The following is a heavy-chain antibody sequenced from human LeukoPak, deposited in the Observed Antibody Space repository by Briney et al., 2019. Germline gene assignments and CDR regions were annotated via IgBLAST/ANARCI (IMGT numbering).Heavy chain of an antibody. CDR1: GYTFTSYG. Sequence: WASVKVSCKASGYTFTSYGISWVRQAPGQGLEWMGIINPSGGSTSYAQKFQGRVTMTRDTSTSTVYMELSSLRSEDTAVYYCARARRWGSSSFGYMDVWGKGTTVTVSS. CDR3: ARARRWGSSSFGYMDV. D-gene: IGHD6-6*01. CDR2: INPSGGST. V-gene: IGHV1-46*01. J-gene: IGHJ6*03.